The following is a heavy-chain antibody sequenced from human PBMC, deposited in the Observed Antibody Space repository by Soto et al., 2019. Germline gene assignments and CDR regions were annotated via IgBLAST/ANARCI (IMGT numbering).Heavy chain of an antibody. D-gene: IGHD2-8*01. CDR1: GGSVSNSNYY. CDR3: VSQRTSVLTQAYFDY. J-gene: IGHJ4*02. V-gene: IGHV4-39*01. CDR2: VCYRGRS. Sequence: PSETLSLTCTVSGGSVSNSNYYWGWIRQSPGKGLEWIGSVCYRGRSYSKSSVKSRVTISVDTSKNQFSLNLNSVTASDTAVYFCVSQRTSVLTQAYFDYWGPGALVTV.